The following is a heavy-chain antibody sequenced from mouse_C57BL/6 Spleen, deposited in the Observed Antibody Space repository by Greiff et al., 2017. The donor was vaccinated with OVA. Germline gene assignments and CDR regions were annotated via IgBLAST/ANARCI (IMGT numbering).Heavy chain of an antibody. CDR1: GYSITSGYY. V-gene: IGHV3-6*01. Sequence: EVQLQESGPGLVKPSQSLSLTCSVTGYSITSGYYWNWIRQFPGIKLEWMGYISYDGSNNYNPSLKNRISITRDTSKNQFFLKLNSVTTEDTATYYCARAGSSSYWYFDVWGTGTTVTVSS. CDR3: ARAGSSSYWYFDV. J-gene: IGHJ1*03. D-gene: IGHD1-1*01. CDR2: ISYDGSN.